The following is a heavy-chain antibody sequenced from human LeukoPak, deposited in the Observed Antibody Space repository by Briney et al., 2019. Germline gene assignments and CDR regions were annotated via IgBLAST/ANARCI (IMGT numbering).Heavy chain of an antibody. CDR3: TRGDPDF. D-gene: IGHD3-3*01. CDR1: GFTFSNYW. V-gene: IGHV3-7*01. Sequence: GGSLRLSCAASGFTFSNYWMQWVRQAPGKGLEWVANINQAGSAKYYVDSVKGRFTISKDSAKNSLYLQMNSLRVDDTAVYYCTRGDPDFWGQGTLVTVSS. J-gene: IGHJ4*02. CDR2: INQAGSAK.